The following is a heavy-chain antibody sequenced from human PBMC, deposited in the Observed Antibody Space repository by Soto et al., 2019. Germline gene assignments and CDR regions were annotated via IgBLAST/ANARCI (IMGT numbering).Heavy chain of an antibody. CDR3: ARDPQYSGSYWGFDY. V-gene: IGHV3-33*01. J-gene: IGHJ4*02. CDR1: GFTFSSYG. Sequence: QVKLVESGGGVVQPGRSLRLSCAASGFTFSSYGMHWVRQAPGKGLEWVAVIWYDGSNKYYADSVKGRFIISRDNSKSTMYLQMKSLRAEDTAVYHCARDPQYSGSYWGFDYWGQGTLVTVSS. D-gene: IGHD1-26*01. CDR2: IWYDGSNK.